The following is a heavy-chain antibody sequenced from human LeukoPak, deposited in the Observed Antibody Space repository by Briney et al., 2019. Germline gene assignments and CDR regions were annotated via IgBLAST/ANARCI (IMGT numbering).Heavy chain of an antibody. J-gene: IGHJ3*02. CDR3: AREINVPGFDAFDI. D-gene: IGHD2-2*01. Sequence: ASVKVSCKASGYTFTGNYMHWVRQAPGQGLEWMGWINPNNSATNYAQRFQGRVTMTRDTSISTAYMELSRLRSGDTAVYYCAREINVPGFDAFDIWGQGTKVTVSS. V-gene: IGHV1-2*02. CDR2: INPNNSAT. CDR1: GYTFTGNY.